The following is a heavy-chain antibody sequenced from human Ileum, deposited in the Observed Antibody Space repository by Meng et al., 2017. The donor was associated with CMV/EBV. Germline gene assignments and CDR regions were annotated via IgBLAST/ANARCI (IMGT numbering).Heavy chain of an antibody. CDR1: GFTFNTYA. CDR2: LIGTGYST. CDR3: SKGRGNSFGPNCFDF. J-gene: IGHJ4*02. Sequence: SGFTFNTYAMTWVRQAPGKGLEGVSSLIGTGYSTYSAHSVTGRFTISRDNSKTTLYLQMTSLRAEATAVYYCSKGRGNSFGPNCFDFWGQGTLVTVSS. V-gene: IGHV3-23*01. D-gene: IGHD5-12*01.